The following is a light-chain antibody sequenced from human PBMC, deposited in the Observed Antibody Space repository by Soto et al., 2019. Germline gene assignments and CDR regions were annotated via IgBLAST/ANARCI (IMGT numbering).Light chain of an antibody. V-gene: IGKV3-20*01. CDR3: QQYGSSPPTT. Sequence: EIVLTQSPGTLSLSPGERATLSCRASHSVSSSYLAWYQQKPGQAPRLLIYGASSRATGIPDRFSGSGSGIDFTLTISRLELEDFAVYYCQQYGSSPPTTVGQGTRLEIK. CDR1: HSVSSSY. J-gene: IGKJ5*01. CDR2: GAS.